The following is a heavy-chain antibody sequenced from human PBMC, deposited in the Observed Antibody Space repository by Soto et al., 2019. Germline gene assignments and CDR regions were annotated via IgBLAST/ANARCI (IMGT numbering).Heavy chain of an antibody. V-gene: IGHV3-53*02. CDR1: GFNVNYNS. CDR2: MHSDGIT. CDR3: ARHGWLES. J-gene: IGHJ5*01. Sequence: EVQLVETGGGLMQPGGSLRLSCAASGFNVNYNSMNWVRQAPGKGLEWLSVMHSDGITAYAGSVKGRFTVSRDNSENTFFLQMNSRRAEDTAVYYCARHGWLESWGQGTLVTVSS.